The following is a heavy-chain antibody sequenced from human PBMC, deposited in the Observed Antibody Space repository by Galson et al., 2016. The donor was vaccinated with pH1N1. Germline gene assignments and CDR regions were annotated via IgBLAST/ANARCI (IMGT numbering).Heavy chain of an antibody. CDR3: AKVDGYSYGPFDC. J-gene: IGHJ4*02. V-gene: IGHV3-9*01. Sequence: SLRLSCAASGFTFDDYAMYWVRQAPGKGLEWVSGISWNSGSIGYADSVKGRFTISRDNAKNSLYLQMNSLRDEDTALYYCAKVDGYSYGPFDCWGQGTLVTVSS. CDR2: ISWNSGSI. CDR1: GFTFDDYA. D-gene: IGHD5-18*01.